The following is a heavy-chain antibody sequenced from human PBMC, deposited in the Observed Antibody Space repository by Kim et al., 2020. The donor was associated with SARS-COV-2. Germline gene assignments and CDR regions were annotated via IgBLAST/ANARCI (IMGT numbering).Heavy chain of an antibody. J-gene: IGHJ5*02. CDR3: ARDQDDFWSGFNWFDP. D-gene: IGHD3-3*01. CDR2: IIPIFGTA. V-gene: IGHV1-69*13. CDR1: GGTFSSYA. Sequence: SVKVSCKASGGTFSSYAISWVRQAPGQGLEWMGGIIPIFGTANYAQKFQGRVTITADESTSTAYMELSSLRSEDTAVYYCARDQDDFWSGFNWFDPWGQGTLVTVSS.